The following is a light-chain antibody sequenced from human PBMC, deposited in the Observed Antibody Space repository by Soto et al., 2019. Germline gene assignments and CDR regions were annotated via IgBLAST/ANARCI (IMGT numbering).Light chain of an antibody. CDR3: QQCNNWPLT. CDR2: GAS. Sequence: EIVMTQSPATLSVSPGERATLSCRASQSVSSNLVWYQQKPGQPPRLLIYGASTRATGIPARFSGSGSGTEFTLTISSLQSEDFAVYYCQQCNNWPLTFGGGTKVEIK. J-gene: IGKJ4*01. CDR1: QSVSSN. V-gene: IGKV3-15*01.